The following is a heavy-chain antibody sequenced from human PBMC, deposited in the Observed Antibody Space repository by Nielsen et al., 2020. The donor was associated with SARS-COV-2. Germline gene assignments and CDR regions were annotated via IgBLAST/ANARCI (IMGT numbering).Heavy chain of an antibody. CDR1: GFTFSSYG. J-gene: IGHJ4*02. Sequence: GESLKISCTASGFTFSSYGMNWVRQAPGKGLEWVSYISSTSSTIYYADSVKGRFTISRDNAKNSLFLQMNSLRDEDTAVYYCARDIIVSSYWGQGTLVTVSS. CDR3: ARDIIVSSY. D-gene: IGHD2-21*01. CDR2: ISSTSSTI. V-gene: IGHV3-48*02.